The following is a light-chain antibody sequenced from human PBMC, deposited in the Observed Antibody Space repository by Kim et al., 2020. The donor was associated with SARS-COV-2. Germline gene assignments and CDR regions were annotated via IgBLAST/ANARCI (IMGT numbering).Light chain of an antibody. CDR3: ETWDSNTWV. Sequence: QPVLTQSSSVSASLGSSVRLTCTLSSGHSGYIIAWHQQRPGKAPRYLMKLERSGSYNKGSEVPDRFSGSSSGADRFLTISNLQFEDEADYYCETWDSNTWVFGGGTQLTVL. V-gene: IGLV4-60*02. J-gene: IGLJ3*02. CDR2: LERSGSY. CDR1: SGHSGYI.